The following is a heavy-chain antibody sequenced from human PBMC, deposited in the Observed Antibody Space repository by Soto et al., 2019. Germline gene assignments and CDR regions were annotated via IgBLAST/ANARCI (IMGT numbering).Heavy chain of an antibody. D-gene: IGHD6-13*01. Sequence: QVVLVQSGVEVKKPGASVKVSCRASGYTFNTYGISWVRQAPGQGLEWMGWISADNGNTNYSQKLQGRVTMTTDTSTSTAYMELRSLRSDDTAVYYCARGPLYTSSWLSDYYYYGMDVWGQGTTVTVSS. CDR3: ARGPLYTSSWLSDYYYYGMDV. V-gene: IGHV1-18*01. J-gene: IGHJ6*02. CDR1: GYTFNTYG. CDR2: ISADNGNT.